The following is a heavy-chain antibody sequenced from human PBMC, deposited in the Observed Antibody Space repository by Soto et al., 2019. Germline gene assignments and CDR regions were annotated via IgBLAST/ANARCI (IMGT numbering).Heavy chain of an antibody. V-gene: IGHV1-3*01. CDR2: INGANGNT. CDR1: GYSFTSHD. D-gene: IGHD3-3*02. CDR3: AGSFHFWSTNYFDY. J-gene: IGHJ4*02. Sequence: ASVKVSCKGYGYSFTSHDMHWVRQAPGQRLEWMGWINGANGNTEYSQKFQGRVTITRDTSATTVYMQLSSLRSEDTAVYYCAGSFHFWSTNYFDYWGQGTPVTVSS.